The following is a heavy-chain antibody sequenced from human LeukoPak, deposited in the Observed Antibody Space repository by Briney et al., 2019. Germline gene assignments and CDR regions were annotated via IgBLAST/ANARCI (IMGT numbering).Heavy chain of an antibody. Sequence: GGSLRLSCAASGFTFSSYSMNWVRQAPGKGLEWVSSISSNSSYTYYADSVKGRFTISRDNAKNSLYLQMNSLRAEDTAVYYCAPLGAATILEFDYWGQGTLVTVSS. J-gene: IGHJ4*02. V-gene: IGHV3-21*01. D-gene: IGHD3-3*01. CDR1: GFTFSSYS. CDR3: APLGAATILEFDY. CDR2: ISSNSSYT.